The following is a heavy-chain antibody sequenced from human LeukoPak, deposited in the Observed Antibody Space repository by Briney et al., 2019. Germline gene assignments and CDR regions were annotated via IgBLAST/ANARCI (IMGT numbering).Heavy chain of an antibody. J-gene: IGHJ3*02. Sequence: SETLSLTCTVSGGSISSSSYYWGWIRQPPGKGLEWIGSIYYSGSTNYNPSLKSRVTISVDTSKNQFSLKLSSVTAADTAVYYCARRFYDILTGYFDAFDIWGQGTMVTVSS. CDR1: GGSISSSSYY. CDR2: IYYSGST. D-gene: IGHD3-9*01. CDR3: ARRFYDILTGYFDAFDI. V-gene: IGHV4-39*07.